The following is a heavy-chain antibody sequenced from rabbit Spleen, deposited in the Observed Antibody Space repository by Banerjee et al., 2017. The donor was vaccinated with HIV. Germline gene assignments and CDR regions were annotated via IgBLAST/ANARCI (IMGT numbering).Heavy chain of an antibody. J-gene: IGHJ4*01. V-gene: IGHV1S7*01. CDR1: GFTLSSYY. D-gene: IGHD4-1*01. CDR3: ARETSSGWGIISFYFSL. Sequence: HLKESGGGLVQPGGSLKLSCTASGFTLSSYYMNWVRQAPGKGLEWIGYIDPVFGITYYANWVNGRFSISRENAQNTVFLQMTSLTAADTATYFCARETSSGWGIISFYFSLWGQGTLVTVS. CDR2: IDPVFGIT.